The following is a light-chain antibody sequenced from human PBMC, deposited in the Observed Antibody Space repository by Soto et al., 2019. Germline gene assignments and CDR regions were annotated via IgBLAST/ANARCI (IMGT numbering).Light chain of an antibody. CDR1: QSVSSSY. V-gene: IGKV3-20*01. CDR3: QQYVRSPWT. CDR2: GAS. J-gene: IGKJ1*01. Sequence: EIVLTQSPGTLSLSPGERATLSCRASQSVSSSYLAWYQQKGGQAPRLLIYGASSTAAGIPDRFSGSGSGTDFTLTISRLEPEDFAVYYCQQYVRSPWTCGQGTKVLSK.